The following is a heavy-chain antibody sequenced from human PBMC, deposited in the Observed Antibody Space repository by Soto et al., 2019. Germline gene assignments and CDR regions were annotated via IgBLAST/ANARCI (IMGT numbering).Heavy chain of an antibody. CDR2: IYTTGTT. J-gene: IGHJ4*02. Sequence: QVQLQESGPGLVKPSQTLSLICTVSGDSMSTGGYYWTWIRQHPGKGLEWIGHIYTTGTTYYSPSLKSQVTRSIDKSSNRFSLTLSSVTAADTAVYYCSRGRGSTPLRDWGPGALVTVSS. CDR3: SRGRGSTPLRD. CDR1: GDSMSTGGYY. D-gene: IGHD6-13*01. V-gene: IGHV4-31*02.